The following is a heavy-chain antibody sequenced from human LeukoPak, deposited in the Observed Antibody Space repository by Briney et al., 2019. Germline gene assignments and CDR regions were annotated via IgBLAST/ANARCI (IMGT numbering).Heavy chain of an antibody. CDR3: ARPLTAAGTNYYYYGMDV. Sequence: GASVKVSCKASRYTFTGYYMHWVRQAPGQGLEWMGWINPNSGGTNYAQKFQGRVTMTRDTSISTAYMELSRLRSDDTAVYYCARPLTAAGTNYYYYGMDVWGQGTTVTVSS. J-gene: IGHJ6*02. V-gene: IGHV1-2*02. CDR1: RYTFTGYY. CDR2: INPNSGGT. D-gene: IGHD6-13*01.